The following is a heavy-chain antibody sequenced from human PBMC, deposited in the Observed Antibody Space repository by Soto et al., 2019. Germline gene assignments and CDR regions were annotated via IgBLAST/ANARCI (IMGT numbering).Heavy chain of an antibody. CDR2: INADNGNT. D-gene: IGHD3-16*01. CDR1: GYTFTSYA. V-gene: IGHV1-3*01. Sequence: GASVKVSCKASGYTFTSYAMHWVRQAPGQRLEWMGWINADNGNTKYSQKFQGRVTITRDTSASTAYMELSSLRSEDTAVYYCARGEFLSYDDYWGQGTLVTVSS. J-gene: IGHJ4*02. CDR3: ARGEFLSYDDY.